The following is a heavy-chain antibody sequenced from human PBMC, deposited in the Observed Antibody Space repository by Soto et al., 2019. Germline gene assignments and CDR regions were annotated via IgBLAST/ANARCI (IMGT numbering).Heavy chain of an antibody. D-gene: IGHD6-13*01. CDR3: TRVRVGSRPASDY. J-gene: IGHJ4*02. CDR1: GFTFSDHY. CDR2: IKTKANSYTT. Sequence: EVQLVESGGGLVQPEGSLRLSCAASGFTFSDHYMDWVRQAPGKGLEWVGRIKTKANSYTTEYAAPGKGRFIKSRDDSENSGFRQRTRLKTDDTAVNYWTRVRVGSRPASDYRGQGILVTVSS. V-gene: IGHV3-72*01.